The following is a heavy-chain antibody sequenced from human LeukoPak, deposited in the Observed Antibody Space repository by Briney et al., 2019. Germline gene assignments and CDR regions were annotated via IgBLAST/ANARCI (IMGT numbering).Heavy chain of an antibody. CDR1: GFTFSSYS. Sequence: GGSLRLSCAPSGFTFSSYSMNWVRQAPGKGLEWVSSISSASTYIYYADSVKGRFTISRDNAKNSLYLQMNSLRAEDTAVYYCARDGSGTAHEYWGQGTLVTVSS. D-gene: IGHD3-3*01. J-gene: IGHJ4*02. CDR3: ARDGSGTAHEY. CDR2: ISSASTYI. V-gene: IGHV3-21*01.